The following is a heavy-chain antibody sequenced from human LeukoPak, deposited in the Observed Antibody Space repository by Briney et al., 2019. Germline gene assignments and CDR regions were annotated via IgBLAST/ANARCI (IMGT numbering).Heavy chain of an antibody. CDR1: GGSISSYY. CDR2: IYYSGST. CDR3: ARWGTSSGYYTFDF. V-gene: IGHV4-59*01. J-gene: IGHJ4*02. Sequence: PSETLSLTCTVSGGSISSYYWSWIRQPPGKGLEWIGYIYYSGSTNYNPSLKSRVTISVDTSKNQFSLKLSSVTAADTAVYYCARWGTSSGYYTFDFWDQGTLVTVSS. D-gene: IGHD3-22*01.